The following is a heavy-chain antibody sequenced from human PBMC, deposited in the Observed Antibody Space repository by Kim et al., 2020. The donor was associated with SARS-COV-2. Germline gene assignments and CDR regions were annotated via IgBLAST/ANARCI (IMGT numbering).Heavy chain of an antibody. J-gene: IGHJ6*02. CDR2: IYSGGST. D-gene: IGHD6-19*01. CDR3: ARGVAVAGEIYYYGMDV. V-gene: IGHV3-53*04. Sequence: GGSLRLSCAASGFTVSSNYMSWVRQAPGKGLEWVSVIYSGGSTYYADSVKGRFTISRHNSKNTLYLQMNSLRAEDTAVYYCARGVAVAGEIYYYGMDVWGQGTTVTVSS. CDR1: GFTVSSNY.